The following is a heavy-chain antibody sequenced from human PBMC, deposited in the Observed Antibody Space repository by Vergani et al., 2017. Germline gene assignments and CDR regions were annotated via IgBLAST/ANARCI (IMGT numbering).Heavy chain of an antibody. Sequence: VQLVQSGVEVKKPGASVKVSCKASGYTFTSYYMHWVRQAPGQGLEWMGIINPSGGSTSYAQKFQGRVTMTRDTSTSTVYMELSSLRSEDTAVYYCARDFGPYYYDSSGYSKPDYWGQGTLVTVSS. CDR3: ARDFGPYYYDSSGYSKPDY. V-gene: IGHV1-46*03. CDR1: GYTFTSYY. D-gene: IGHD3-22*01. J-gene: IGHJ4*02. CDR2: INPSGGST.